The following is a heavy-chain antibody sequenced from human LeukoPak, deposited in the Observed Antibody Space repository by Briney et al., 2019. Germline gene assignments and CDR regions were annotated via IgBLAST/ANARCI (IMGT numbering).Heavy chain of an antibody. J-gene: IGHJ4*02. CDR3: ARGILTGYYSVDY. V-gene: IGHV4-59*08. D-gene: IGHD3-9*01. Sequence: PSETLSLTCNVSGDSISNYYWGWIRQPPGKGLEWIGNIYHSGTTKYTPSLKSRITISVDTSQNQFSLNLSSVTAADTAVYYCARGILTGYYSVDYWGQGTLVTVSS. CDR1: GDSISNYY. CDR2: IYHSGTT.